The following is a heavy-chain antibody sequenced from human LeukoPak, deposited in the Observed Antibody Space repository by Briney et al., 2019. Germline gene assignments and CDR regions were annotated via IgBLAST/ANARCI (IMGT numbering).Heavy chain of an antibody. CDR2: LSYDGNE. D-gene: IGHD3-22*01. CDR1: GFTFSNYG. CDR3: AKLGDTYYYDSSGVYH. J-gene: IGHJ5*02. Sequence: PGGSLRLSCAASGFTFSNYGMHWVRQAPGKGLEWVAVLSYDGNERYADSVKGRFTISRDNSKNTLYLQMNSLRAEDTAVYYCAKLGDTYYYDSSGVYHWGQGTLVTVSS. V-gene: IGHV3-30*18.